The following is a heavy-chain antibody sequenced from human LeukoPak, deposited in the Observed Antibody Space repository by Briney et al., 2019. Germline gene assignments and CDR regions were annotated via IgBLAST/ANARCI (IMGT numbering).Heavy chain of an antibody. J-gene: IGHJ5*02. CDR1: GGSTSSYY. D-gene: IGHD2-2*01. CDR2: IYYSGST. Sequence: SETLSLTCTVPGGSTSSYYWSWIRQPPGKGLEWLGYIYYSGSTNYNPSLKSRVTISVDTSKNQFSLKLSSVTAADTAVYYCARLGYCSSTSCYEAWFDPWGQGTLVTVSS. CDR3: ARLGYCSSTSCYEAWFDP. V-gene: IGHV4-59*08.